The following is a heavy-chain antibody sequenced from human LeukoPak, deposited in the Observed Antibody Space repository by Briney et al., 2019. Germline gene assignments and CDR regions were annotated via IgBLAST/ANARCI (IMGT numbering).Heavy chain of an antibody. Sequence: ASVKVSCKASGYTFTGYYMHWVRQAPGQGLEWMGWINPNSGGTNYAQKFQGRVTMTRDTSISTAYMELSRLRSDDTAVYYCARVGSSGWGDNWFDPWGQGTLVTVSS. J-gene: IGHJ5*02. D-gene: IGHD6-19*01. CDR3: ARVGSSGWGDNWFDP. CDR1: GYTFTGYY. V-gene: IGHV1-2*02. CDR2: INPNSGGT.